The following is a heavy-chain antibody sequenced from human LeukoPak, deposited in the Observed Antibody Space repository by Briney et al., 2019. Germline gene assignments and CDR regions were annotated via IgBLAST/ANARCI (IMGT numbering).Heavy chain of an antibody. Sequence: GGSLRLSCAASGFTFSSYAMHWVRQAPGKGLEWVAVISYDGSNKYYADSVKGRFTISRDNSKNTLYLQMNSLRAEDTAVYYCARESTSSLVFDPWGQGTLVTVSS. CDR2: ISYDGSNK. CDR3: ARESTSSLVFDP. CDR1: GFTFSSYA. J-gene: IGHJ5*02. V-gene: IGHV3-30*04. D-gene: IGHD2-2*01.